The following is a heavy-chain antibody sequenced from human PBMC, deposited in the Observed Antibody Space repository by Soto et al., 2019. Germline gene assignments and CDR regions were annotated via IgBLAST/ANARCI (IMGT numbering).Heavy chain of an antibody. J-gene: IGHJ4*02. D-gene: IGHD3-22*01. Sequence: LRLSCAASGFTFSYYDMNWVRQAPGKGLEWVSAITGSGGRTYYADSVKGRFTISRDNSKNTLYLQMNSLRAEDTALYYCAKDYYDNRGPDYWGQGTLVTVSS. CDR3: AKDYYDNRGPDY. CDR2: ITGSGGRT. V-gene: IGHV3-23*01. CDR1: GFTFSYYD.